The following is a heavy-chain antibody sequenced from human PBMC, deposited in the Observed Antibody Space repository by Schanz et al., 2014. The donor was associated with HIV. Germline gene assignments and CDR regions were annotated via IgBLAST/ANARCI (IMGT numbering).Heavy chain of an antibody. CDR2: ISGSSIT. CDR3: ALSRPSGYGGSWYFDL. D-gene: IGHD2-15*01. Sequence: EVQLLESGGNLVHPGGSLRLSCAASGFTFRDSVVSWVRQAPGKGLEWVSAISGSSITYSADSVKGRFTISRDNSKNTLYLQMNSLRAEDTAVYYCALSRPSGYGGSWYFDLWGRGTLVAVSS. V-gene: IGHV3-23*01. J-gene: IGHJ2*01. CDR1: GFTFRDSV.